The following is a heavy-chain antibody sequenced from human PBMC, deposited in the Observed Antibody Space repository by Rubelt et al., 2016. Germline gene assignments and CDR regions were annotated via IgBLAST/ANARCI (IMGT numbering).Heavy chain of an antibody. D-gene: IGHD3-22*01. Sequence: VSSISSSSSYIYYADSVKGRFTISRDNAKNSLYLQMNSLRAEDTAVYYCARDPYGGSGNYDSSGDDAFDIWGQGTMVTVSS. J-gene: IGHJ3*02. CDR3: ARDPYGGSGNYDSSGDDAFDI. CDR2: ISSSSSYI. V-gene: IGHV3-21*01.